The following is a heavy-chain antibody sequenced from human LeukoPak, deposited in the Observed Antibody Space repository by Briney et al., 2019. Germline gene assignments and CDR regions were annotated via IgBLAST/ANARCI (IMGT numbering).Heavy chain of an antibody. CDR3: AKNFGQPYWSTCCYDH. CDR1: GFTFNIYA. D-gene: IGHD2-2*01. V-gene: IGHV3-23*01. Sequence: GGSLRLSCAASGFTFNIYALTWVRQAPGKGLEWVSSISDSGINTYYADSVKGRFTISRDNSKNTLYLQLNSLRAEDTAVYYCAKNFGQPYWSTCCYDHWGQGPLVTVSA. J-gene: IGHJ4*02. CDR2: ISDSGINT.